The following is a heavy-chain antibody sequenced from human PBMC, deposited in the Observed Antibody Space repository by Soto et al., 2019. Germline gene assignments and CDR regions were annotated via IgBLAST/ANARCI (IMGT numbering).Heavy chain of an antibody. Sequence: GGSLRLSCICSGFTFRTYTMNWVRQAPWKGLEWVSGIRGFSPYTFYAESVKGRFTISRDNAKNSLDLQMDSLRAEDTAVYYCARDRGYDAHDYYYNAMDVWGQGTTVTVSS. CDR2: IRGFSPYT. J-gene: IGHJ6*02. CDR3: ARDRGYDAHDYYYNAMDV. CDR1: GFTFRTYT. D-gene: IGHD3-10*01. V-gene: IGHV3-21*01.